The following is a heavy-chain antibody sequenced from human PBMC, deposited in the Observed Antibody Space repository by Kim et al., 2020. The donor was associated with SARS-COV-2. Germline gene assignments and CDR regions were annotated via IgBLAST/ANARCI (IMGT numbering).Heavy chain of an antibody. CDR1: GFTFSSYA. Sequence: GGSLRLSCAASGFTFSSYAMSWVRQAPGKGLEWVSAISGSGGSTYYADSVKGRFTISRDNSKNTLYPQMNSLRAEDTAVNYCAKVELETPLFDYWGQGTLVTVSS. V-gene: IGHV3-23*01. J-gene: IGHJ4*02. CDR2: ISGSGGST. CDR3: AKVELETPLFDY. D-gene: IGHD1-1*01.